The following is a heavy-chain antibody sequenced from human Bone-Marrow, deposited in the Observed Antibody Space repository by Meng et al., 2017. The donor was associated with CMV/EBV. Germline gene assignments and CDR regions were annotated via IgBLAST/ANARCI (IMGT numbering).Heavy chain of an antibody. CDR3: TRPYYDSSGYFDY. J-gene: IGHJ4*02. D-gene: IGHD3-22*01. V-gene: IGHV3-73*01. CDR2: IRSKANSYAT. Sequence: GESLKISCAASGFTFSGSAMHWVRQASGKGLEWAGRIRSKANSYATAYAASVKGRFTISRDDSKNTAYLQMNSLKTEDTAVYYCTRPYYDSSGYFDYWGQGTLVTSPQ. CDR1: GFTFSGSA.